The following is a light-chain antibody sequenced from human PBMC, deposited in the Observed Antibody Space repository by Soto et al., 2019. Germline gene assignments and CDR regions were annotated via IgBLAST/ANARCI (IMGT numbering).Light chain of an antibody. CDR2: GAS. V-gene: IGKV3-20*01. J-gene: IGKJ4*01. CDR3: QQDGSSSST. Sequence: EIVLTQSPGTLSLSPGERATLSCRASLSVSSNYVAWYQQKPGQTPRLLIYGASSTATGITDRFSGSGSGTDFTLTITTLEPEDFAVYEGQQDGSSSSTCGGGTKVGIK. CDR1: LSVSSNY.